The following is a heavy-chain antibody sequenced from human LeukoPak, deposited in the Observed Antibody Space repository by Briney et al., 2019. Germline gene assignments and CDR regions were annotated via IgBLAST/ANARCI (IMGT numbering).Heavy chain of an antibody. CDR1: GFTSITYA. CDR2: ISGGGVTT. V-gene: IGHV3-23*01. J-gene: IGHJ6*02. Sequence: GGSLRLSCVGSGFTSITYALTWARQAPGKGLEWVSGISGGGVTTYYADSVKGRFTISRDNSKNTLYLQMNSLRADDTAIYYCARNQQLGGHSYYYYGMDVWGQGTTVTVSS. CDR3: ARNQQLGGHSYYYYGMDV. D-gene: IGHD3-16*01.